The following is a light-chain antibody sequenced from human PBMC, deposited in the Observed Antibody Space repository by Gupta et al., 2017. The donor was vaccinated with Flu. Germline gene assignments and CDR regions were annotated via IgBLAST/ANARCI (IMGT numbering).Light chain of an antibody. Sequence: QSVLTEPPSASGTPGQRAPISCSGSRYNIGSNYVYWYQQRPGTAPKLLIYRNNQRPSGVPDRFSGSKSGTSASLAISGLRSEDEADYYCAAWDDSLGGRVFGTGTKVTVL. CDR1: RYNIGSNY. J-gene: IGLJ1*01. CDR3: AAWDDSLGGRV. CDR2: RNN. V-gene: IGLV1-47*01.